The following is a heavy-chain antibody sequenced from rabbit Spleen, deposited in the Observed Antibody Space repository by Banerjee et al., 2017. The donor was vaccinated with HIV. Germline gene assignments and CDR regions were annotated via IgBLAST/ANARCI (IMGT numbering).Heavy chain of an antibody. V-gene: IGHV1S40*01. D-gene: IGHD1-1*01. CDR2: IYSGVGASV. Sequence: QSLEESGGDLVKPGASLSLTCTASGFSFSSSYYVCWVRQAPGKGLEWIACIYSGVGASVYYASWAKGRFTISKTSSTAVTLQMTSLTAADTATYFCARDPAYASSSGYNIPNLWGPGTLVTVS. J-gene: IGHJ4*01. CDR1: GFSFSSSYY. CDR3: ARDPAYASSSGYNIPNL.